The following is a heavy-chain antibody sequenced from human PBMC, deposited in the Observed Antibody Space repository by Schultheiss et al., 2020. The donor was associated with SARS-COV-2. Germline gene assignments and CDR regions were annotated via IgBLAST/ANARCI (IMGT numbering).Heavy chain of an antibody. J-gene: IGHJ5*02. CDR1: GGSISSSSYY. D-gene: IGHD2-15*01. CDR3: ARLRIVVVVAGTPVGWFDP. CDR2: IYYSGST. V-gene: IGHV4-39*01. Sequence: SETLSLTCTVSGGSISSSSYYWGWIRQPPGKGLEWIGSIYYSGSTYYNPSLKSRVTISVDTSKNQFSLKLNSVTAADTAVYYCARLRIVVVVAGTPVGWFDPWGQGALVTVSS.